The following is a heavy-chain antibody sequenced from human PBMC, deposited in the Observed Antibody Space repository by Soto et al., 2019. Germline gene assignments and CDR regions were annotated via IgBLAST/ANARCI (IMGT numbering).Heavy chain of an antibody. CDR3: VRDQGDHVIHFDH. V-gene: IGHV1-58*01. J-gene: IGHJ4*02. CDR1: GFTFTSSA. D-gene: IGHD3-16*01. Sequence: ASVKVSCKASGFTFTSSAVQWVRQARGQRLEWIGWIVVGSGNTNYAQKFQERVTITRDMSTSTAYMELSSLGAEDTAVYYCVRDQGDHVIHFDHWGQGALVTVSS. CDR2: IVVGSGNT.